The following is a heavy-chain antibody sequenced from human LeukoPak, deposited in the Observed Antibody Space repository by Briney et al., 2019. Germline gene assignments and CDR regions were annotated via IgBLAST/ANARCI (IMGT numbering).Heavy chain of an antibody. CDR3: ARARGYSYGYPDY. D-gene: IGHD5-18*01. CDR2: IYYSGST. V-gene: IGHV4-39*01. Sequence: SKTLSLTCSVSGGSISSSSYYWGWIRQPPGKGLEWIGSIYYSGSTYYNPSLKSRVTISVDTSKNQFSLKLSSVTAADTAVYYCARARGYSYGYPDYWGQGTLVTVSS. CDR1: GGSISSSSYY. J-gene: IGHJ4*02.